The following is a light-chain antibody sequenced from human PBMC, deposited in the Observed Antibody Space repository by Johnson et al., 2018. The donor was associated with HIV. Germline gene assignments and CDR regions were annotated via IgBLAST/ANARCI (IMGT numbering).Light chain of an antibody. V-gene: IGLV1-51*01. CDR3: GTWDSSLSAPRV. J-gene: IGLJ1*01. CDR1: SSNIGNNY. CDR2: DNN. Sequence: QSLLTQPPSVSAAPGQKVTISCSGSSSNIGNNYVSWYQQFPGTAPKLLIYDNNKRPSGIPDRFSGSKSGTSATLDITGLQTGDEADYYCGTWDSSLSAPRVFGTGTKVTVL.